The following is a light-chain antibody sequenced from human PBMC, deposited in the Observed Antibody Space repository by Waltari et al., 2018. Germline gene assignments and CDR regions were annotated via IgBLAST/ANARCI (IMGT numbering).Light chain of an antibody. V-gene: IGKV2-30*02. J-gene: IGKJ2*01. CDR3: MQGTHWPYT. CDR1: QSLVHSDGNTH. CDR2: RVS. Sequence: DVVMTQSPLSLPVTLGQPASISCKSSQSLVHSDGNTHLNWFEQRPGQSPRSLIYRVSNRDSGVPDRFSGSGSDTDFTLKISRVEAGDVGVYYCMQGTHWPYTFGQGTKLDIK.